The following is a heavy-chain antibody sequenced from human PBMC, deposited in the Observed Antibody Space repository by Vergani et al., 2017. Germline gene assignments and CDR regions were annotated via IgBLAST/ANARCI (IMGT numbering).Heavy chain of an antibody. Sequence: QLQLQESGSGLVKPSQTLSLTCAVSGGSISSGGYSWSWIRQPPGKGLEWIGYIYHSGSTYYNPSLKSRVTISVDRSKNQFSLKLSSVTAADTAVYYCARDGSTGYDFWSGYFIGWFDPWGQGTLVTVSS. V-gene: IGHV4-30-2*01. CDR3: ARDGSTGYDFWSGYFIGWFDP. J-gene: IGHJ5*02. CDR2: IYHSGST. CDR1: GGSISSGGYS. D-gene: IGHD3-3*01.